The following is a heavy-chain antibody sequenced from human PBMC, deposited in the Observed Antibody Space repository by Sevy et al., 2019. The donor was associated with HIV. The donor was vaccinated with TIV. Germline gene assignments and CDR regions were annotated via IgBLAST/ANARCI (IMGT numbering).Heavy chain of an antibody. Sequence: GGSLRLSCAASGFTFSSYAMSWVRQAPGKGLEWVSAISGSGGSTYYADSVKGRFTISRDNSKNTLYLQMNSLRAEDMAVYYCAKRATTKYYYDSSGYYLAHYFDYWGQGTLVTVSS. J-gene: IGHJ4*02. V-gene: IGHV3-23*01. CDR1: GFTFSSYA. CDR3: AKRATTKYYYDSSGYYLAHYFDY. CDR2: ISGSGGST. D-gene: IGHD3-22*01.